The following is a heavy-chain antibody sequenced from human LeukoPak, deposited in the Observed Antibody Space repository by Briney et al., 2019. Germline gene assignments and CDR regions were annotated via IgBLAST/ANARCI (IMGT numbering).Heavy chain of an antibody. D-gene: IGHD3-22*01. CDR2: IYYSGST. CDR3: ARADSSGADVDY. J-gene: IGHJ4*02. V-gene: IGHV4-59*01. CDR1: GTSISSSY. Sequence: SETLSLTCTFSGTSISSSYWSWIRQPPGRGLEWIAYIYYSGSTNYNPSLKSRVTVSVDTSKNQFSLKLSSVTAADTAVYYCARADSSGADVDYWGQGALVTVSS.